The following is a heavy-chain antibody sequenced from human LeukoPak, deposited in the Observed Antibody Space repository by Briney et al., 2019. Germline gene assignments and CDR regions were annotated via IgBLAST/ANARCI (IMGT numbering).Heavy chain of an antibody. D-gene: IGHD7-27*01. J-gene: IGHJ3*02. V-gene: IGHV4-4*07. CDR2: IYTSGTT. CDR1: GGSISNYY. CDR3: ARERAGDVDAFDI. Sequence: SETLSLTCTVSGGSISNYYWSWIRQPAGKGLEWIGRIYTSGTTHYNPSLKSRVTMSVDTSKNQFSLKLSSVTAADTAVYYCARERAGDVDAFDIWGQGTMVTVSS.